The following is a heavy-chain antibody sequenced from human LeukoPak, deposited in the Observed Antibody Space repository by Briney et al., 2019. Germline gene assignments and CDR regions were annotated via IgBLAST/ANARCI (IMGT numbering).Heavy chain of an antibody. CDR2: ISAYNGNT. CDR1: GYTFSSYG. CDR3: ARGTRGVNSPYFDY. J-gene: IGHJ4*02. D-gene: IGHD4-23*01. Sequence: ASVKVSCKASGYTFSSYGISWVRQAPGQGLEWMGWISAYNGNTNYAQKLQGRVTMTTDTSTSTAYMELRSLRSDDTAVYYCARGTRGVNSPYFDYWGQGTLVTVSS. V-gene: IGHV1-18*01.